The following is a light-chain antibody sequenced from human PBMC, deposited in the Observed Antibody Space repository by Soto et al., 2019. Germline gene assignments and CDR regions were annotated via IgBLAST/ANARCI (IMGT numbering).Light chain of an antibody. CDR2: DAS. J-gene: IGKJ1*01. CDR1: QNIMSR. Sequence: DFQKKQSPSTLSASVGNIVTNTCRASQNIMSRLAWFQQKPGKAPKLLIYDASSLERGVPQRFSGSGSGTQFTLTISSLQPDDFATYYCQQYYSFPRTFGQGTKV. V-gene: IGKV1-5*01. CDR3: QQYYSFPRT.